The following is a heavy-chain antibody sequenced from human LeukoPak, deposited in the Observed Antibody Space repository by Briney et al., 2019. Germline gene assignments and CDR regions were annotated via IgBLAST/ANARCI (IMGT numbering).Heavy chain of an antibody. Sequence: SETLSLTCTVSGVSISSYYWSWIRQPPGKGLEWIGYIYYSGSTNYNPSLKSRVTISVDTSKNQFSLKLSSVTAADTAVYYCARGSSGWYFDYWGQGTLVTVSP. D-gene: IGHD6-19*01. CDR1: GVSISSYY. J-gene: IGHJ4*02. CDR3: ARGSSGWYFDY. CDR2: IYYSGST. V-gene: IGHV4-59*01.